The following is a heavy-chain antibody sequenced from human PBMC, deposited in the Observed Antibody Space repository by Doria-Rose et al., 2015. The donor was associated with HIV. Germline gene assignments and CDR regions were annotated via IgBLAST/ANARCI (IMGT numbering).Heavy chain of an antibody. CDR1: GVSLSSPGMG. V-gene: IGHV2-26*01. CDR2: IFSDDAR. CDR3: ARIKSSRWYHKYYFDF. Sequence: QITLKESGPVLVKPTETLTLTCTVSGVSLSSPGMGVSWIRQPPGKALEWLANIFSDDARSYNTSLKSRLTISRGTSKSQVVLTMTDMDPVDTATYYCARIKSSRWYHKYYFDFWGQGTLVIVSA. J-gene: IGHJ4*02. D-gene: IGHD6-13*01.